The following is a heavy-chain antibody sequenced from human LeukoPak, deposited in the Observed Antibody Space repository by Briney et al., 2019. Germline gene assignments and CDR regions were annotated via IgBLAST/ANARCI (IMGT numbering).Heavy chain of an antibody. J-gene: IGHJ4*02. Sequence: GGSLRLSCAASGFTFSSYEMNWVRQAPGKGLEWVSSISSSSSYIYYADSVKGRFTISRDNAKNSLYLQMNSLRAEDTAVYYCARDSGGYSYGYLDYFDYWGQGTLVTVSS. CDR3: ARDSGGYSYGYLDYFDY. V-gene: IGHV3-21*01. D-gene: IGHD5-18*01. CDR1: GFTFSSYE. CDR2: ISSSSSYI.